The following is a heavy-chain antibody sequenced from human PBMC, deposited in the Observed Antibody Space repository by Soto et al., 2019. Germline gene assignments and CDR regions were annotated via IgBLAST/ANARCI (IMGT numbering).Heavy chain of an antibody. Sequence: SETLSLTCAVYGGSFSGYYWSWIRQPPGKGLEWIGEINHSGSTNYNPSLKSRVTISVDTSKNQFSLKLSSVTAADTAVYYCARGRGAAAGIGPWGQGTLVTVSS. J-gene: IGHJ4*02. CDR1: GGSFSGYY. V-gene: IGHV4-34*01. D-gene: IGHD6-13*01. CDR3: ARGRGAAAGIGP. CDR2: INHSGST.